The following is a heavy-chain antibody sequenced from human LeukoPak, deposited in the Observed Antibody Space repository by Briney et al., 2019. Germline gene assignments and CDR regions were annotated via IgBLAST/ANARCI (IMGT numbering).Heavy chain of an antibody. V-gene: IGHV3-23*01. J-gene: IGHJ4*02. Sequence: GGTLRLSCAASGFTFSSYGMSWVRQAPGKGLEWVSAISGSGGSTYYADSVKGRFTISRDNSKNTLYLQMNSLRAEDTAVYYCARQSSYLVRGVITPFDYWGQGTLVTVSS. CDR1: GFTFSSYG. CDR2: ISGSGGST. CDR3: ARQSSYLVRGVITPFDY. D-gene: IGHD3-10*01.